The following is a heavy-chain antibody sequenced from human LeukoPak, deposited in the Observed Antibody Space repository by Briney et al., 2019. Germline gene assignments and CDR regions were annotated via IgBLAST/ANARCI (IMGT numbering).Heavy chain of an antibody. Sequence: GGSLRLFWTASGFTFSAYAMMLVRQAPGKGPELVSAIRGGGTSEFYADSVKGRFRISRDNSKDTLFLQMNSLRAEDTAVYYCARDPNGDYIGAFDMWGPGTMVTVSS. CDR3: ARDPNGDYIGAFDM. D-gene: IGHD4-17*01. V-gene: IGHV3-23*01. CDR2: IRGGGTSE. CDR1: GFTFSAYA. J-gene: IGHJ3*02.